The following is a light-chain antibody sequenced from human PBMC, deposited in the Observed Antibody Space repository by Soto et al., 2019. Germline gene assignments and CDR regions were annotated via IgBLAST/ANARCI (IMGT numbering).Light chain of an antibody. V-gene: IGKV3-15*01. CDR2: AAS. J-gene: IGKJ2*01. CDR3: QQYNNWPHA. CDR1: QSVSNSY. Sequence: EIVLTQSPGTLSLSPGERATLSCRASQSVSNSYLAWYQQKPGQAPRLLIYAASSRATGIPARFSGSGSGTEFTLTISSLQSEDFAVYYCQQYNNWPHAFGQGTKVDIK.